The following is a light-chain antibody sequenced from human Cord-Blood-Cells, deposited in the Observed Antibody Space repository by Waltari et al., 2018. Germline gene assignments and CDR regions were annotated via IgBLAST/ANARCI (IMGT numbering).Light chain of an antibody. CDR2: KNK. J-gene: IGLJ3*02. Sequence: SYELTQPPSVSVSQGQTARFTCSGAALPTQLASWYQQKQGQAPVLLIYKNKERPVGIHERYSGSSSGKTVPLTIRGAQAEDEADYYWKSADSSGTWVFGGGTKLTVL. CDR1: ALPTQL. CDR3: KSADSSGTWV. V-gene: IGLV3-25*03.